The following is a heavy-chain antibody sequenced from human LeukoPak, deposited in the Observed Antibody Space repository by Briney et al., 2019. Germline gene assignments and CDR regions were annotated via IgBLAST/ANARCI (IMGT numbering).Heavy chain of an antibody. CDR3: AKESGPYADYGKGPLDY. D-gene: IGHD4-17*01. CDR2: ISWNSSSI. CDR1: GFTFDDYA. V-gene: IGHV3-9*01. J-gene: IGHJ4*02. Sequence: GGSLRLSFAASGFTFDDYAMHWVRQAPGKGLEWDSDISWNSSSIGYADSVKGRFTISGDNAKNSLYLQMNSLRAEDTALYYCAKESGPYADYGKGPLDYWRQGTLVTVSS.